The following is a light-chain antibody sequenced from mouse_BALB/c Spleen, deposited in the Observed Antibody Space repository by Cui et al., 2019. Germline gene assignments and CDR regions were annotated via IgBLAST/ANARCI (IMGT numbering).Light chain of an antibody. CDR1: QNVGTN. J-gene: IGKJ5*01. CDR2: STS. Sequence: DILLTQPLKFMSTSAGDWVSVPCKASQNVGTNLSWYQQKPGQSPKALNYSTSDQYSGVPVRFTGSGSGTDFTLNISNVQSEDLAEYYCQQYNSYPLTFGAGTKLELK. V-gene: IGKV6-15*01. CDR3: QQYNSYPLT.